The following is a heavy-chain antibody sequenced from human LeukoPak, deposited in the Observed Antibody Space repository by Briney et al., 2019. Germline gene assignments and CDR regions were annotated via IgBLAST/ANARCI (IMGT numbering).Heavy chain of an antibody. CDR3: ARGLYSSGWALFDY. D-gene: IGHD6-19*01. V-gene: IGHV4-59*01. CDR2: IYYSGST. Sequence: SETLSHTCTVSGGSISSYYWSWIRQPPGKGLEWIGYIYYSGSTNYNPSLKSRVTISVDTSKNQFSLKLSSVTAADTAVYYCARGLYSSGWALFDYWGQGTLVTVSS. J-gene: IGHJ4*02. CDR1: GGSISSYY.